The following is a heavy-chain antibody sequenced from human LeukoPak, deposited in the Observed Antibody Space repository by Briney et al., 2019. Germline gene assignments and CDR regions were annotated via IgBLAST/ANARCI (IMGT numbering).Heavy chain of an antibody. J-gene: IGHJ4*02. V-gene: IGHV3-7*02. CDR2: IKQDGSEK. D-gene: IGHD6-13*01. Sequence: GGSLRLSCAASGFTFRSYWMSWVRQAPGKGLEWVANIKQDGSEKYYVDPVKGRFTISRDNAKNSLYLQMNSLRAEDTAVYYCASFIRQQLVHTDFDYWGQGTLVTVSS. CDR1: GFTFRSYW. CDR3: ASFIRQQLVHTDFDY.